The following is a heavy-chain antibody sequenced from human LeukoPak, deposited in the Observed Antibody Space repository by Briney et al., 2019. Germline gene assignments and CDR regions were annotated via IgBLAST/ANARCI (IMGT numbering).Heavy chain of an antibody. J-gene: IGHJ4*02. Sequence: PSETLSLTCTVSGXSISNYYWSWIRQPPGKGLEWIGYIYYSGSTNYNPSLKSRVTISVDTSKNQFSLKLTSVTAADTAVYYCARHEKSSGWYYDYWGQGTLVTVSS. D-gene: IGHD6-19*01. CDR1: GXSISNYY. CDR3: ARHEKSSGWYYDY. V-gene: IGHV4-59*08. CDR2: IYYSGST.